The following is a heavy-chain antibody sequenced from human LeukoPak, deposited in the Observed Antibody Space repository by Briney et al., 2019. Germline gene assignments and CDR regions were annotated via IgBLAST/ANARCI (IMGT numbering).Heavy chain of an antibody. CDR3: ARDQYYDSKGWFDP. CDR2: ISTYNVNT. Sequence: ASVKVSCKASGYTFNDYHIHWVRQAPGQGLEWMGWISTYNVNTNYAQKLQGRVTMTTDTSTSTAYMELRSLRSDDTAVYYCARDQYYDSKGWFDPWGQGTLVTVSS. CDR1: GYTFNDYH. V-gene: IGHV1-18*04. D-gene: IGHD3-22*01. J-gene: IGHJ5*02.